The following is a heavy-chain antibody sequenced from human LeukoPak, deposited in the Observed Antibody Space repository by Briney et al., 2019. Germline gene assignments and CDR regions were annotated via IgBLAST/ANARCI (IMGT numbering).Heavy chain of an antibody. J-gene: IGHJ6*04. CDR3: ARDGDIVVVPAAIQRNYYYYGMDV. V-gene: IGHV3-21*01. D-gene: IGHD2-2*01. Sequence: GGPLRLSCAASGFTFSSYSMNWVRQAPGKGLEWVSSISSSSSYIYYADSVKGRFTISRDNAKNSLYLQMNSLRAEDTAVYYCARDGDIVVVPAAIQRNYYYYGMDVWGKGTTVTVSS. CDR2: ISSSSSYI. CDR1: GFTFSSYS.